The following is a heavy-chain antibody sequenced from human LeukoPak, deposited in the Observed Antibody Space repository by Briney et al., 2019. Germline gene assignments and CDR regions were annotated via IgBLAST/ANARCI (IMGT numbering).Heavy chain of an antibody. CDR1: GAALSEYY. V-gene: IGHV4-34*01. CDR3: VRQGTNSGYYLLDY. D-gene: IGHD3-22*01. CDR2: VAHKGPTVYSPTLNR. J-gene: IGHJ4*02. Sequence: SETLSLTCAVYGAALSEYYWSWIRQSPGKGLEWIGEVAHKGPTVYSPTLNRMYNPSFKSRVTMSVDPSKNQFSLKLTSVTVADTATYYCVRQGTNSGYYLLDYWGQGHLVIVSS.